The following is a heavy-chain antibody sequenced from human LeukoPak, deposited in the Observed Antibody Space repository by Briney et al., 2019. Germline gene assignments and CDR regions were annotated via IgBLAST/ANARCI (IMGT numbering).Heavy chain of an antibody. Sequence: GGSLRLSCAASGFTFSSYAMSWVRQAPGKGLEWVSAISGSGGSTYYADSVKGRFTISRDNSKNTLYLQVNSLRAEDTAVYYCAKEDGYSSGWYVKGFDYWGQGTLVTVSS. CDR2: ISGSGGST. J-gene: IGHJ4*02. CDR1: GFTFSSYA. D-gene: IGHD6-19*01. CDR3: AKEDGYSSGWYVKGFDY. V-gene: IGHV3-23*01.